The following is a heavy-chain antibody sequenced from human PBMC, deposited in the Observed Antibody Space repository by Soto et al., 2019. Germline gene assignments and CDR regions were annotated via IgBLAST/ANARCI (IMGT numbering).Heavy chain of an antibody. CDR2: ISAGGGST. CDR3: ANTFGGVIVNNETSDYYYGMDV. J-gene: IGHJ6*02. Sequence: PGGSLRLSCAASGFTFSRCAMNWVRQAPGKGLEWVSSISAGGGSTYHADSVKGRFTISRDNSKNTLYLQMNSLRAEDTAVYYCANTFGGVIVNNETSDYYYGMDVWGQGTTVTVSS. V-gene: IGHV3-23*01. CDR1: GFTFSRCA. D-gene: IGHD3-16*02.